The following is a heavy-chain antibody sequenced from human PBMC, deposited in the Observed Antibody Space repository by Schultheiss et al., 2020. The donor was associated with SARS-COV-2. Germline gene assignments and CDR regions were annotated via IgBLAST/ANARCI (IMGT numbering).Heavy chain of an antibody. CDR3: ARGAHGYYYGMDV. J-gene: IGHJ6*02. V-gene: IGHV4-34*01. CDR2: INDSGSS. Sequence: SETLSLTCAVYGGSSSGDYWSWIRQPPGKGLEWIGEINDSGSSNYNPSLKSRVTISVDTSKNQFSLKLSSVTAADTAVYYCARGAHGYYYGMDVWGQGTTVTVSS. CDR1: GGSSSGDY.